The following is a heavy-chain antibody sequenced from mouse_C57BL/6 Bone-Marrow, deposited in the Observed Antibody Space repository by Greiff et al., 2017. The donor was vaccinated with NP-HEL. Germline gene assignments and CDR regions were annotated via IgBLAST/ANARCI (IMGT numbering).Heavy chain of an antibody. Sequence: VQLQQPGAELVKPGASVKLSCKASGYTFPSYWMHWVKQRPGQGLEWIGMIHPNSGSTNYNEKFKSKATLTVDKSSSTAYMQLSSLTSEDSSVYYCARRAVVARYAMDYWGQGTSVTVSS. V-gene: IGHV1-64*01. J-gene: IGHJ4*01. CDR1: GYTFPSYW. D-gene: IGHD1-1*01. CDR3: ARRAVVARYAMDY. CDR2: IHPNSGST.